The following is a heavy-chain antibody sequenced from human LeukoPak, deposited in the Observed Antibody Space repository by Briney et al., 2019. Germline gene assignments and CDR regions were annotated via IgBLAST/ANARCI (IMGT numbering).Heavy chain of an antibody. J-gene: IGHJ4*02. Sequence: GGSLRLSCAASGFTFSSYGMHWVRQAPGKGLEWVAVISYDGSNKYYADSVKSRFTISRDNSKNTLYLQMNSLRAEDTAVYYCARHPAGGGYFDYWGQGILVTVSS. V-gene: IGHV3-30*03. CDR1: GFTFSSYG. CDR2: ISYDGSNK. CDR3: ARHPAGGGYFDY. D-gene: IGHD3-16*01.